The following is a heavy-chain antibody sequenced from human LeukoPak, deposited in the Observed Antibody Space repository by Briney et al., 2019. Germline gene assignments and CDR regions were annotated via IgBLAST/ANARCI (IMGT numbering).Heavy chain of an antibody. Sequence: GRSLRLSCAASGFTVSSNYMNWVRQAPGKGLEWVSLIYSSGSTCYADSVTGRFTISRDISKNTLSLQMNSLRAEDTAVYYCARTFLSGDAYKVGYFDYWGQGTLVTVSS. J-gene: IGHJ4*02. CDR2: IYSSGST. CDR3: ARTFLSGDAYKVGYFDY. V-gene: IGHV3-53*01. D-gene: IGHD5-24*01. CDR1: GFTVSSNY.